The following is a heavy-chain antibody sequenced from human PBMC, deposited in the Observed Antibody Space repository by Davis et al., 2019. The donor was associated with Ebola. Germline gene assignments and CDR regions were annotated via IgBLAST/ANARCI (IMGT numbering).Heavy chain of an antibody. CDR1: GGSVSSGSYY. V-gene: IGHV4-39*07. CDR3: ARLDTAMVLYYYYGMDV. D-gene: IGHD5-18*01. J-gene: IGHJ6*02. CDR2: INHSGST. Sequence: MPSETLSLTCTVSGGSVSSGSYYWSWIRQPPGKGLEWIGEINHSGSTNYNPSLKSRVTISVDTSKNQFSLKLSSVTAADTAVYYCARLDTAMVLYYYYGMDVWGQGTTVTVSS.